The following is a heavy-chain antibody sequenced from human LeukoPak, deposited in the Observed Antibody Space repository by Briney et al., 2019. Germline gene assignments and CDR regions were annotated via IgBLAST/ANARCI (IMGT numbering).Heavy chain of an antibody. V-gene: IGHV4-59*11. Sequence: SATLSLTCTVSGGSISSHYWSWIRQPPGKGLEWIGYIYYSGSTNYNPSLKSRVTISVDTSKNQFSLKLSSVTAADTAVYYCARMDTVTTLPYFDYWGQGTLVTVSS. J-gene: IGHJ4*02. D-gene: IGHD4-11*01. CDR3: ARMDTVTTLPYFDY. CDR1: GGSISSHY. CDR2: IYYSGST.